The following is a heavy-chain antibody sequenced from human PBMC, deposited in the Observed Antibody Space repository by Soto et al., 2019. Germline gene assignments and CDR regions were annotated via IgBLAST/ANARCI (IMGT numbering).Heavy chain of an antibody. V-gene: IGHV1-3*01. CDR3: ARAYGLLEKNWFDP. J-gene: IGHJ5*02. D-gene: IGHD3-3*01. Sequence: ASVKVSCKASGYSFTGYVMHWVRQAPGQRLEWMGWINGGNGNTKYSENFQGRVTITRDTSASTAYMELSSLRSEDTALHYCARAYGLLEKNWFDPWGQGTLVTVSS. CDR2: INGGNGNT. CDR1: GYSFTGYV.